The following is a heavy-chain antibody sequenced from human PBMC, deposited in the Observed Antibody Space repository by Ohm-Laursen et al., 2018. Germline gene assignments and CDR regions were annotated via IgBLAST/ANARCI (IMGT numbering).Heavy chain of an antibody. D-gene: IGHD3/OR15-3a*01. CDR2: ISVSGGST. Sequence: SLRLSCAASGFTFSSHGINWVRQAPGKGLEWVSGISVSGGSTYSANSVKGRFTISRDNSKNTLYLQMNSLRAEDTAVYYCAKAMMIFGLSYYYYAMDVWGQGTTVTVSS. CDR3: AKAMMIFGLSYYYYAMDV. J-gene: IGHJ6*02. CDR1: GFTFSSHG. V-gene: IGHV3-23*01.